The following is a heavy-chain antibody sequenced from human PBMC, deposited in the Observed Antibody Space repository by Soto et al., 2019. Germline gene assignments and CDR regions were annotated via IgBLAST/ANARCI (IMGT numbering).Heavy chain of an antibody. CDR3: ARDFNSVVVTAARYDAFDI. D-gene: IGHD2-21*02. CDR1: GGTFSSYA. V-gene: IGHV1-69*13. CDR2: IIPIFGTA. Sequence: GASVKVSCKASGGTFSSYAISWVRQAPGQGLEWMGGIIPIFGTANYAQKFQGRVTITADESTSTAYMELSSLRSEDTAVYYCARDFNSVVVTAARYDAFDIWGQGTMVTVSS. J-gene: IGHJ3*02.